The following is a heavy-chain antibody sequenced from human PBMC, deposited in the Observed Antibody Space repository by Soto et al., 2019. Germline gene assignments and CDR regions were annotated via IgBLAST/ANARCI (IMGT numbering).Heavy chain of an antibody. CDR3: AKDSLGDYYYYGLDV. CDR1: GFTFSRFV. V-gene: IGHV3-23*01. J-gene: IGHJ6*02. D-gene: IGHD2-15*01. CDR2: IGGSGGTT. Sequence: EVQLLESGGGLVQSGGSLRLSCAASGFTFSRFVMNWVRQAPGKGLEWVSGIGGSGGTTYYADSVKGRFTISRDNSKNTLFLQMNSLRAEDTAVYYCAKDSLGDYYYYGLDVWGQGTTVTVSS.